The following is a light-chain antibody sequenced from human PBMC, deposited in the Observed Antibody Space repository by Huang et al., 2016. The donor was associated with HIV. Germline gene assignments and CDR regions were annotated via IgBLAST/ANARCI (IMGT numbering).Light chain of an antibody. CDR2: KAS. CDR3: HHYNSYSGA. Sequence: IQMTQSASTLSASVGDRVTIPCRASQTISNWLAWYQQKPGKAPNLLIYKASNLESGGPSRVSGMGSGTEFARTIISLQPDDVATYYCHHYNSYSGAFGQGTKVEIK. J-gene: IGKJ1*01. CDR1: QTISNW. V-gene: IGKV1-5*03.